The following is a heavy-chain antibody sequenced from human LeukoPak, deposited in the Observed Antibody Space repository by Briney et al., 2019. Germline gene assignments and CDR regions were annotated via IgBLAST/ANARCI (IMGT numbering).Heavy chain of an antibody. CDR1: GSSISSYY. J-gene: IGHJ6*02. V-gene: IGHV4-4*07. Sequence: PSETLSLTCSVSGSSISSYYLTWIRQPAGKGLEWIGRFSTTWSTSYNPSLKSRVTMSVDTSKNQFSLRLSSVTAADTAVYYCAGRRDYYYGMDVWGQGTAVTVSS. CDR3: AGRRDYYYGMDV. CDR2: FSTTWST.